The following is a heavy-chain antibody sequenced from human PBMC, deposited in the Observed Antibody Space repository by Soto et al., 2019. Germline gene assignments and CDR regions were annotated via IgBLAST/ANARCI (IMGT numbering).Heavy chain of an antibody. CDR3: AKAVSIAAHPVYFDY. J-gene: IGHJ4*02. Sequence: EVQLVESGGGLVQPGRSLRLSCAASGFTFDDYVMHWVRQAPGKGLEWVSGISWNSGSIGYADSVKGRFTISRDNAKNSLYLQMNSLRAEDTALYYCAKAVSIAAHPVYFDYWGQGTLVTVSS. V-gene: IGHV3-9*01. D-gene: IGHD6-6*01. CDR2: ISWNSGSI. CDR1: GFTFDDYV.